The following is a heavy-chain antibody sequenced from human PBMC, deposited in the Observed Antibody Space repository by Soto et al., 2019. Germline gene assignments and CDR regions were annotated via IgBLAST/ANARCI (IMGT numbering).Heavy chain of an antibody. CDR3: ARDLRRNFYGMDV. V-gene: IGHV3-33*01. Sequence: GGSLRLSCAASGFTFSSYGMHWVRQAPGKGLEWVAVIWYDGSNKYYADSVKGRFTISRDNSKNTLYLQMNSLRAEDTAVYYCARDLRRNFYGMDVWGQGTTVTVSS. CDR2: IWYDGSNK. J-gene: IGHJ6*02. CDR1: GFTFSSYG.